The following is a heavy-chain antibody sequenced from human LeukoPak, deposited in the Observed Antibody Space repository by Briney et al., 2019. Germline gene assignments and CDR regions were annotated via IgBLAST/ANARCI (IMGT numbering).Heavy chain of an antibody. Sequence: ASVTVSFKASGYTFTVYHMHWVRQAPGQGLEWMGRINPNSGDTNNAQKFQGRVTMTRDTSISTAYMDLSRLTSDDTAVYYCARDYCSSTSCLFDYWGQGTLVTVSS. CDR1: GYTFTVYH. J-gene: IGHJ4*02. D-gene: IGHD2-2*01. CDR3: ARDYCSSTSCLFDY. CDR2: INPNSGDT. V-gene: IGHV1-2*06.